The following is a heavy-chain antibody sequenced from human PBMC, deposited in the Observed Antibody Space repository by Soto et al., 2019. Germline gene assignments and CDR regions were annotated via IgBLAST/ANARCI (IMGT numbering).Heavy chain of an antibody. D-gene: IGHD3-10*01. Sequence: QITLKESGPTLVKPTQTLTLTCTFSGFSLSTSGVGVGWIRQPPGKALEWLALIYWDDDKRYSPSLKSRLTITKNTSKNQVVLTMTNMDPVDTATYYCAHTGRVWFADRYYDYGRDVWGQGTTVTVSS. CDR1: GFSLSTSGVG. CDR2: IYWDDDK. J-gene: IGHJ6*02. CDR3: AHTGRVWFADRYYDYGRDV. V-gene: IGHV2-5*02.